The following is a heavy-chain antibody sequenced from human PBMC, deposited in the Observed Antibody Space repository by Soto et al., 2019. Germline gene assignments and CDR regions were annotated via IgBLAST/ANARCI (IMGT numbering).Heavy chain of an antibody. CDR3: ARGHDSSGYYEDYFDY. V-gene: IGHV3-33*01. CDR2: IWYDGSNK. CDR1: GFTFSSYG. Sequence: PGGSLRLSCAASGFTFSSYGMHWVRQAPGKGLEWVAVIWYDGSNKYYADSVRGRFTISRDNSKNTLYLQMNSLRAEDTAVYYCARGHDSSGYYEDYFDYWGQGTLVTVSS. D-gene: IGHD3-22*01. J-gene: IGHJ4*02.